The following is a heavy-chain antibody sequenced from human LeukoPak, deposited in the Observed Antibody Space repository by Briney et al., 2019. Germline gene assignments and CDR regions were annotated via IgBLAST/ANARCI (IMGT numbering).Heavy chain of an antibody. CDR2: IIPIFGTA. J-gene: IGHJ4*02. V-gene: IGHV1-69*05. CDR1: GGTFSSYA. D-gene: IGHD3-10*01. CDR3: ARAKTIGRYFDY. Sequence: GASVKVSCKASGGTFSSYAISWVRQAPGQGLEWMGGIIPIFGTANYAQKFQGRVTITTDESTSTAYMELSSLRSEDTAVYYCARAKTIGRYFDYWGQGTLVTVYS.